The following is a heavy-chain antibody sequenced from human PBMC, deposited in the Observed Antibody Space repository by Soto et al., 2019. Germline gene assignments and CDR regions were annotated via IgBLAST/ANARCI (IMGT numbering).Heavy chain of an antibody. V-gene: IGHV3-30-3*01. D-gene: IGHD5-18*01. CDR2: ISYDGSNK. CDR1: GFTFSSYA. J-gene: IGHJ4*02. Sequence: PGGSLRLSCAASGFTFSSYAMHWVRQAPGKGLEWVAVISYDGSNKYYADSVKGRFTISRDNSKNTLYLQMNSLRAEDTAVYYCARSVDTAMVPFDYRGQGTLVTVSS. CDR3: ARSVDTAMVPFDY.